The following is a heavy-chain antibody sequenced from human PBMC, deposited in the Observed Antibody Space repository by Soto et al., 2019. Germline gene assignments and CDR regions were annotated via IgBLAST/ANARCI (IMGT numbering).Heavy chain of an antibody. CDR3: ARGPYCSGGICYHYYYYYGMDV. D-gene: IGHD2-15*01. CDR1: GGSFSGYY. V-gene: IGHV4-34*01. CDR2: INHSGST. J-gene: IGHJ6*02. Sequence: QVQLQQWGAGLLKPSETLSLTSAVYGGSFSGYYWSWIRQPPGKGLEWIGAINHSGSTNYNPSLQSRVTISVDTSKNQFSLKLSSVTAADTAVYYCARGPYCSGGICYHYYYYYGMDVWGQGTTVTVSS.